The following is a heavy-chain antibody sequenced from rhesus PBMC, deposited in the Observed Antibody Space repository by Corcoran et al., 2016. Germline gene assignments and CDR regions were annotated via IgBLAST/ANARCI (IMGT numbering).Heavy chain of an antibody. CDR3: ARAPFDY. CDR1: GSSISSGYG. J-gene: IGHJ4*01. Sequence: QVQLQESGTGLAKPSYTLHLTCPVSGSSISSGYGWRLLRQPPGKGLEWIGYSGGSSGSTNYNPSLKSRVTISKDTSKNQFSLKLSAVTAADTAVYYCARAPFDYWGQGVLVTVSS. CDR2: SGGSSGST. V-gene: IGHV4-127*01.